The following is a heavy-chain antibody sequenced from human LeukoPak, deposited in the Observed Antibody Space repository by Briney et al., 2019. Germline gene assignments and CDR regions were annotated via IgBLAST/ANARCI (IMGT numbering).Heavy chain of an antibody. Sequence: GGCLRLSCAASVFTFSSYGMHWVRQAPGKGRERGVVIWYDVSNKYYAHSVKGRFTIPRDNSKNTLYLQMNSLRAEDTAVYYCAKENYGDYVAHYYYYYMDVWGKGTTVTVSS. CDR3: AKENYGDYVAHYYYYYMDV. J-gene: IGHJ6*03. CDR1: VFTFSSYG. D-gene: IGHD4-17*01. V-gene: IGHV3-33*06. CDR2: IWYDVSNK.